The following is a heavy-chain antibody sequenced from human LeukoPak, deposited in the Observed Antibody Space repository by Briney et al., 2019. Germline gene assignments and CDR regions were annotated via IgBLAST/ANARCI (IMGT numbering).Heavy chain of an antibody. CDR2: INHSGST. CDR3: AKTHYWYFDL. J-gene: IGHJ2*01. Sequence: GSLRLSCAASGFTFSNAWMSWVRQAPGKGLEWIGEINHSGSTNYNPSLKSRVTISVDTSKNQFSLKLSSVTAADTAVYYCAKTHYWYFDLWGRGTLVTVSS. V-gene: IGHV4-34*08. CDR1: GFTFSNAW.